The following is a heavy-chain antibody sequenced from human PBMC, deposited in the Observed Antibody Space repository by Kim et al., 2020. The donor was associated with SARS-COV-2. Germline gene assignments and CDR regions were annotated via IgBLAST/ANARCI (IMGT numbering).Heavy chain of an antibody. CDR2: IYYSGST. CDR1: GGSISSSSYY. D-gene: IGHD3-22*01. J-gene: IGHJ4*02. V-gene: IGHV4-39*01. CDR3: ASPHYYDSSGYWDYFDY. Sequence: SETLSLTCTVSGGSISSSSYYWGWIRQPPGKGLEWIGSIYYSGSTYYNPSLKSRVTISVDTSKNQFSLKLSSVTAADTAVYYCASPHYYDSSGYWDYFDYWGQGTLVTVSS.